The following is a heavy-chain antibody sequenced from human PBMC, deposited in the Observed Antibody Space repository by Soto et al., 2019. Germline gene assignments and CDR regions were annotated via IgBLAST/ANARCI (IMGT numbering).Heavy chain of an antibody. CDR3: AADPRDYYYMDV. Sequence: GASVKVSCKASGYTFTGYYMHWVRQAPGQGLEWMGWINPNSGGTNYAQKFQGWVTITRDMSTSTAYMELSSLRSEDTAVYYCAADPRDYYYMDVWGKGTTVTVSS. V-gene: IGHV1-2*04. CDR1: GYTFTGYY. CDR2: INPNSGGT. J-gene: IGHJ6*03.